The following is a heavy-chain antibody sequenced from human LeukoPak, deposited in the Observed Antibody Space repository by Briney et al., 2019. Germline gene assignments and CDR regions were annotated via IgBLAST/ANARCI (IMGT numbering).Heavy chain of an antibody. CDR3: AREVGWLHPEGSFDF. V-gene: IGHV4-38-2*02. Sequence: SETLSLTCTVSGYSISSGFHWGWIRQPPGKGLEWIGNIFHNGSTYYNPSLKGRVTMSVDTSKNYFSLKMGSVTAADTAVYYCAREVGWLHPEGSFDFWGQGTMVTVSS. CDR1: GYSISSGFH. CDR2: IFHNGST. D-gene: IGHD5-12*01. J-gene: IGHJ3*01.